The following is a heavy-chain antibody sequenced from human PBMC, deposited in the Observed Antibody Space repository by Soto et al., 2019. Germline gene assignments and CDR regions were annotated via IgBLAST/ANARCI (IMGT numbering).Heavy chain of an antibody. V-gene: IGHV1-69*13. CDR1: GGTFSSYA. CDR2: IIPIFGTA. D-gene: IGHD3-10*01. J-gene: IGHJ5*02. Sequence: ASVKVSCKASGGTFSSYAISWVRQAPGQGLEWMGGIIPIFGTANYAQKFQDRVTITADESTSTAYMELSSLRSEDTAVYYCARVRYYGSGSLHWFDPWGQGTLVTVSS. CDR3: ARVRYYGSGSLHWFDP.